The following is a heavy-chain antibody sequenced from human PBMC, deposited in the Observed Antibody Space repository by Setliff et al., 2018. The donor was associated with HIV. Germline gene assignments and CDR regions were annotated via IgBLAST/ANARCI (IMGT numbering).Heavy chain of an antibody. D-gene: IGHD3-10*01. J-gene: IGHJ4*02. CDR2: IILVQGIP. Sequence: SVKVSCKPSGGTFSNYGISWVRQAPGQGFEWLGGIILVQGIPNYAQKFQGRVTITADVSTSTAYMELSSLRSEDTAVYYCARGYYNSGNYFEYWGQGTLVTVSS. V-gene: IGHV1-69*10. CDR1: GGTFSNYG. CDR3: ARGYYNSGNYFEY.